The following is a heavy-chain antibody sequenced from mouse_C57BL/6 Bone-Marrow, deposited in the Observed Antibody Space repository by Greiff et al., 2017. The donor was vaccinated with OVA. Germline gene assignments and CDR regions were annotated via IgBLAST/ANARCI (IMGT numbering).Heavy chain of an antibody. CDR1: GYTFTSYW. CDR3: ARDYYGNSSHWYFDV. CDR2: IHPNSGST. J-gene: IGHJ1*03. D-gene: IGHD1-1*01. Sequence: QVQLQQPGAELVKPGASVKLSCKASGYTFTSYWMHWVKQRPGQGLEWIGMIHPNSGSTNYNEKFKSKATLTVDKSSSTAYMQLSSLTSEDSAVYYCARDYYGNSSHWYFDVWGTGTSVTVSS. V-gene: IGHV1-64*01.